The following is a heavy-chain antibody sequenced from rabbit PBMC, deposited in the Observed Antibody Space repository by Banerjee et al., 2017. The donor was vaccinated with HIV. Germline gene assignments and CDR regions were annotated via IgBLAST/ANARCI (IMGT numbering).Heavy chain of an antibody. Sequence: QEQLEESGGGLVQPEGSLTLTCTASGFSFSSSYYMCWVRQAPGKGLEWIGCIYTGSGSTYYASWVNGRFTISRSTSLDTVDLKMTSLTAADTATYFCARGYGGSVGRYDFNLWGPGTLVTVS. CDR2: IYTGSGST. J-gene: IGHJ4*01. D-gene: IGHD4-2*01. CDR3: ARGYGGSVGRYDFNL. CDR1: GFSFSSSYY. V-gene: IGHV1S43*01.